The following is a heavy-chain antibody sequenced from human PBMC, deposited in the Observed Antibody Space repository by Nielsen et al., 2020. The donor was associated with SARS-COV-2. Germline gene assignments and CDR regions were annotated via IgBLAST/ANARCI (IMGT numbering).Heavy chain of an antibody. V-gene: IGHV3-30-3*01. D-gene: IGHD3-10*01. CDR2: ISSDGNKK. CDR3: ARDRLWVGEVS. Sequence: GGSLRLSCAASGFTVSSNYMSWVRQAPGKGLEWVAVISSDGNKKNYADSVKGRFTISRDNSKSTLYLQMNSLRPDDTAVYFCARDRLWVGEVSWGQGTLVTVSS. J-gene: IGHJ5*02. CDR1: GFTVSSNY.